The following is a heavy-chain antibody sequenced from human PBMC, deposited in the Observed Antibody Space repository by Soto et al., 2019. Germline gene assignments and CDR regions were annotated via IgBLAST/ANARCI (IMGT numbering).Heavy chain of an antibody. CDR2: IIPIFGTA. CDR1: GGTFSSYA. CDR3: ARSAGQLLFSGGSGGINNYASSGPTSYYYGMDV. Sequence: GASVKVSCKASGGTFSSYAISWVRQAPGQGLEWMGGIIPIFGTANYAQKFRGRVTITADESTSTAYMELSSLRSEDTAVYYCARSAGQLLFSGGSGGINNYASSGPTSYYYGMDVWGQGTTVTAP. D-gene: IGHD2-2*01. V-gene: IGHV1-69*13. J-gene: IGHJ6*02.